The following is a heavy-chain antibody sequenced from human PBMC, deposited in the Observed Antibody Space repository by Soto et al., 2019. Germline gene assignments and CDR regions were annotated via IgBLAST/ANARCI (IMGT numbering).Heavy chain of an antibody. CDR3: VRVGGYYGDYPNFDY. Sequence: PSETLSLTCSVSGSSISPYYWSWLRQPPGKGLEWIGNIYYTGSTKYNPSLRGRVTMSVVTSKSYFSLRLTSVTAADTAVYYCVRVGGYYGDYPNFDYWGQGTLVTVSS. D-gene: IGHD4-17*01. CDR1: GSSISPYY. V-gene: IGHV4-59*01. CDR2: IYYTGST. J-gene: IGHJ4*02.